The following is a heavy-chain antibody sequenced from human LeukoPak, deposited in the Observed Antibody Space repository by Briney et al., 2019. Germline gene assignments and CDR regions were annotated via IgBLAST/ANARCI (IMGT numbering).Heavy chain of an antibody. CDR1: GGSFSGYY. D-gene: IGHD2-15*01. CDR3: ARGPMGQDIVVVVAATSPVYFQH. J-gene: IGHJ1*01. V-gene: IGHV4-34*01. Sequence: SETLSLTCAVYGGSFSGYYWCWIRHPPRKGLEWVGEINHSGSTNYNPYPTSRVTISVDTSKTQFSLKLSSVTAADTAVYYCARGPMGQDIVVVVAATSPVYFQHWGQGTLVTVSS. CDR2: INHSGST.